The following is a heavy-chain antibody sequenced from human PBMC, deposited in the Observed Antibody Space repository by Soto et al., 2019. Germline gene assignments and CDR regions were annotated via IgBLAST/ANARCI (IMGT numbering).Heavy chain of an antibody. Sequence: VQLVESGGGLVKPGGSLRLSCAASGFTFSSYSMNWVRQAPGKGLEWVSSISSSSSYIYYADSVKGRFTISRDNAKNSLYLQMNSLRAEDTAVYYCARDRRIVGATPYFDYWGQGTLVTVSS. CDR1: GFTFSSYS. D-gene: IGHD1-26*01. V-gene: IGHV3-21*01. CDR3: ARDRRIVGATPYFDY. J-gene: IGHJ4*02. CDR2: ISSSSSYI.